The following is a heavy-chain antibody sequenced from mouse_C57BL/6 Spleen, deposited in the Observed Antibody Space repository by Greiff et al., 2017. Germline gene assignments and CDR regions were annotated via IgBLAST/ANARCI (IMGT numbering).Heavy chain of an antibody. CDR1: GYTFTDYY. Sequence: EVQLQQSGPELVKPGASVKISCKASGYTFTDYYMNWVKQSHGKSLEWIGDINPNNGGTSYNQKFKGKATLTVDKSSSTAYMELRSLTSEDSAVYYCARAAQATWDYAMDCWGQGTSVTVSS. J-gene: IGHJ4*01. CDR3: ARAAQATWDYAMDC. CDR2: INPNNGGT. D-gene: IGHD3-2*02. V-gene: IGHV1-26*01.